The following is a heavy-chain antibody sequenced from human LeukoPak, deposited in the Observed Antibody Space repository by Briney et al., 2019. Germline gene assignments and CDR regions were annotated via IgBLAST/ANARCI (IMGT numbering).Heavy chain of an antibody. J-gene: IGHJ3*02. CDR2: ISWNSGSI. CDR1: GFTFDDYA. D-gene: IGHD6-19*01. V-gene: IGHV3-9*01. CDR3: AKDKGAVDDAFDI. Sequence: GRSLRLSCAASGFTFDDYAMHWVRQAPGKGLEWVSGISWNSGSIGYADSVKGRFTISRGNAKNSLYLQMNSLRAEDTALYYCAKDKGAVDDAFDIWGQGTMVTVSS.